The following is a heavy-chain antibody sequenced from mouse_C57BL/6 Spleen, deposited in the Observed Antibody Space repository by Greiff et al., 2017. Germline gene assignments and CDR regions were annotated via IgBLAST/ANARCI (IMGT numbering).Heavy chain of an antibody. CDR3: ARGLGRDAMDY. V-gene: IGHV5-9*01. D-gene: IGHD4-1*01. Sequence: EVKLEESGGGLVKPGGSLKLSCAASGFTFSSYTMSWVRQTPEKRLEWVATISGGGGNTYYPDSVKGRFTISRDNAKNTLYLQMSSLRSEDTALYYCARGLGRDAMDYWGQGTSVTVSS. J-gene: IGHJ4*01. CDR2: ISGGGGNT. CDR1: GFTFSSYT.